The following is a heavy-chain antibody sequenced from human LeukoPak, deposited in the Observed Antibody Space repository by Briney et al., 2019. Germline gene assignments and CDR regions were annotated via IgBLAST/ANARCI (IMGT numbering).Heavy chain of an antibody. J-gene: IGHJ6*02. Sequence: GGSLRLSCAASEFTFSSYGMHWVRQAPGKGLEWVAVIWYDGSNKYYADSVKGRFTISRDNSKNTLYLQMNSLRAEDTAVYYCARGRGPSSWYHGDYYYGMDVWGQGTTVTVSS. V-gene: IGHV3-33*01. D-gene: IGHD6-13*01. CDR1: EFTFSSYG. CDR3: ARGRGPSSWYHGDYYYGMDV. CDR2: IWYDGSNK.